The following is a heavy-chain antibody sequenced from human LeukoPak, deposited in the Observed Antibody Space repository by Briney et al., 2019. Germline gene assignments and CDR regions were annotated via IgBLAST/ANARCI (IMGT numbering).Heavy chain of an antibody. D-gene: IGHD5-18*01. V-gene: IGHV3-48*04. Sequence: GGSLRLSCAVSGFTFSTYAMNWVRQAPGKELEWVSYISSSGSTIYYADSVKGRFTISRDNAKNSLYLQMNSLRAEDTAVYYCAKGGDRRYSYGYVLYWGQGTLVTVSS. J-gene: IGHJ4*02. CDR1: GFTFSTYA. CDR2: ISSSGSTI. CDR3: AKGGDRRYSYGYVLY.